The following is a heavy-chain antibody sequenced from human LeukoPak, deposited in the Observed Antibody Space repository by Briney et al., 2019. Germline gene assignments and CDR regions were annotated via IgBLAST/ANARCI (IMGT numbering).Heavy chain of an antibody. J-gene: IGHJ4*02. CDR1: GFTFTSYG. Sequence: TGGSLRLSCTASGFTFTSYGIHWVRQAPGKGLEWVAFMRYDGTNKNYADSVKGRFTISRDNSKNTLFLQMNSLRAEDTAVYYCAKRRPSAAEDYWGQGTLVTVSS. D-gene: IGHD6-13*01. V-gene: IGHV3-30*02. CDR3: AKRRPSAAEDY. CDR2: MRYDGTNK.